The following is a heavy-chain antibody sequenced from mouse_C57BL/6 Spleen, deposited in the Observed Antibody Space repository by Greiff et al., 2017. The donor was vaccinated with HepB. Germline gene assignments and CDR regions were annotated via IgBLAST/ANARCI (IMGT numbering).Heavy chain of an antibody. V-gene: IGHV5-6*01. CDR2: ISSGGSYT. CDR1: GFSFTSYG. D-gene: IGHD4-1*01. Sequence: VQLQQSGADLVKPGGSLKLSCAASGFSFTSYGMSWVRQTPDKRLEWVATISSGGSYTYYPDSVKGRFTISRDNAKNTLYLQMSSLKSEDTAMYYCARQEELGDFDYWGEGTTLTVSS. J-gene: IGHJ2*01. CDR3: ARQEELGDFDY.